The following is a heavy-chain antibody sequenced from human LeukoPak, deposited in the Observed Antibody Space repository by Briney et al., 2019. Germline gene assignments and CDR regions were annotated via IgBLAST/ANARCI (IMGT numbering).Heavy chain of an antibody. D-gene: IGHD2-15*01. V-gene: IGHV1-69*13. J-gene: IGHJ5*02. CDR3: ARASYCSGGSCYSGREDWFDP. CDR2: IIPIFGTA. Sequence: SVRVSCKASGYTFTSYAMNWVRQAPGQGLEWMGGIIPIFGTANYAQKFQGRVTITADESTSTAYMELSSLRSEDTAVYYCARASYCSGGSCYSGREDWFDPWGQGTLVTVSS. CDR1: GYTFTSYA.